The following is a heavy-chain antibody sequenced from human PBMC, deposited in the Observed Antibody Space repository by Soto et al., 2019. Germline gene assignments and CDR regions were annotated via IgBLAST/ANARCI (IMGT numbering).Heavy chain of an antibody. CDR2: ISGSGGST. Sequence: HPGGSLRLSCAASGFTFSSYAMSWVRQAPGKGLEWVSAISGSGGSTYYADSVKGRFTISRDNSKNTLYLQMNSLRAEDTAVSYCANFPIVVVVAATAPHFYWGQGTLVTVS. J-gene: IGHJ4*02. D-gene: IGHD2-15*01. CDR1: GFTFSSYA. V-gene: IGHV3-23*01. CDR3: ANFPIVVVVAATAPHFY.